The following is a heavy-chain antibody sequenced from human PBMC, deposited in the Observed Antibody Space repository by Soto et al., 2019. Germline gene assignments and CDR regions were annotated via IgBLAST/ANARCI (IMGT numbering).Heavy chain of an antibody. J-gene: IGHJ6*02. Sequence: SVKVSCKASGGTFSSYAISWVRQAPGQGLEWLGGIIPIFGTANYAQKFQGRVTITADESTSTAYMELSSLRSEDTAVYYCARNRHDYYDSSGYLPYGMDVWGQGTTVTVSS. D-gene: IGHD3-22*01. V-gene: IGHV1-69*13. CDR1: GGTFSSYA. CDR3: ARNRHDYYDSSGYLPYGMDV. CDR2: IIPIFGTA.